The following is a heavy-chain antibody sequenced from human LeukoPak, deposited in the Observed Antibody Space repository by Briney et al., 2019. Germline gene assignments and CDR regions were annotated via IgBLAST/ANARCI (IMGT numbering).Heavy chain of an antibody. CDR1: GFSLSTRGVG. V-gene: IGHV2-5*02. CDR3: AHRGAAAYSYGPPFDY. CDR2: IYWDDDK. J-gene: IGHJ4*02. Sequence: SGPTLVNPAQTLTLTCTFSGFSLSTRGVGVGWIRQPPGKALEWLALIYWDDDKRYSPSLKSRLTITKDTSKNQVVLTMTNMDPVDTATYYCAHRGAAAYSYGPPFDYWGQGTLVTVSS. D-gene: IGHD5-18*01.